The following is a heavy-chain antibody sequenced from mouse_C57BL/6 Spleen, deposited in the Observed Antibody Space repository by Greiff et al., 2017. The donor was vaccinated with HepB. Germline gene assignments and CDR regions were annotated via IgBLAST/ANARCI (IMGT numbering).Heavy chain of an antibody. CDR1: GFTFSSYA. J-gene: IGHJ3*01. CDR2: ISSGGDYI. CDR3: TRGDDYDVWFAY. Sequence: EVKLEESGEGLVKPGGSLKLSCAASGFTFSSYAMSWVRQTPEKRLEWVAYISSGGDYIYYADTVKGRFTISRDNARNTLYLQMSSLKSEDTAMYYCTRGDDYDVWFAYWGQGTLVTVSA. V-gene: IGHV5-9-1*02. D-gene: IGHD2-4*01.